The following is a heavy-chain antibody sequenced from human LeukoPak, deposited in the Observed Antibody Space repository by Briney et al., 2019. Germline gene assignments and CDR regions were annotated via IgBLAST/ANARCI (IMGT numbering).Heavy chain of an antibody. J-gene: IGHJ5*02. CDR3: AREGQWLPDWFDP. CDR2: IHYSGST. Sequence: SDTLSLTCTVSGGSISGYYWSWLRQPPGQGLEWSGYIHYSGSTDYNPSLKGRVTISLDMSKNQFSLKLNSMTAADTAVYYCAREGQWLPDWFDPWGQGTLVTVSS. CDR1: GGSISGYY. D-gene: IGHD6-19*01. V-gene: IGHV4-59*01.